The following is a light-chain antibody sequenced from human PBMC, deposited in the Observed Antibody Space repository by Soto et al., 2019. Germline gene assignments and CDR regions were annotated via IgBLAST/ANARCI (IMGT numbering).Light chain of an antibody. CDR1: PSVTNY. V-gene: IGKV3-11*01. CDR3: QQRNIWPTVT. J-gene: IGKJ5*01. Sequence: EIVLTQSPATLSLSPGERATLSCRASPSVTNYLAWYQQKPCQPPRLLIYGAFNRAAGIPARFSGSGSGTDFTLTISSLEPQDSAVYYCQQRNIWPTVTFGPGTRLEIK. CDR2: GAF.